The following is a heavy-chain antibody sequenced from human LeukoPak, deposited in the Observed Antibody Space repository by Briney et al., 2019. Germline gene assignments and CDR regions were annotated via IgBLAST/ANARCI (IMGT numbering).Heavy chain of an antibody. Sequence: SVKVSCKASGGTFSSYAISWVRQAPGQGLEWMGGIIPIFGTANYAQKFQGRVTITADESTSTAYMELSSLRSEDTAVYYRARRRITIFGVVIGGFDYWGQGTLVTVSS. V-gene: IGHV1-69*13. CDR1: GGTFSSYA. CDR2: IIPIFGTA. D-gene: IGHD3-3*01. CDR3: ARRRITIFGVVIGGFDY. J-gene: IGHJ4*02.